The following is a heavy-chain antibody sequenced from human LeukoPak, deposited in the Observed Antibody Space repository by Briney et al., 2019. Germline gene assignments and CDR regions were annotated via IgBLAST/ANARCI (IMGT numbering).Heavy chain of an antibody. CDR1: GFTFSSYA. Sequence: GRSLRLSCAASGFTFSSYAMHWVRQAPGKGLEWVAVISYDGSNKYYADSVKGRFTISRDHSKNTLYLQMNSLRAEDTAVYYCARAPRAMVRGVIISYGMDVWGKGTTVTVSS. CDR2: ISYDGSNK. CDR3: ARAPRAMVRGVIISYGMDV. V-gene: IGHV3-30*04. D-gene: IGHD3-10*01. J-gene: IGHJ6*04.